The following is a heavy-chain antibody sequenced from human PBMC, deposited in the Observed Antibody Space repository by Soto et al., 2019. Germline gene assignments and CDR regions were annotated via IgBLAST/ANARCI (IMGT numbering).Heavy chain of an antibody. V-gene: IGHV3-23*01. D-gene: IGHD5-12*01. CDR2: IIDSGRST. J-gene: IGHJ6*02. Sequence: EVQLLESGGGLVQPGGSLRLSCAASGITFSNFGMSWVRQAPGKGLEWVAGIIDSGRSTYYADSVKGRFTISRDNSKNTLYLQMNSLRAEDTAVYYCAKRKDGYNSDYYGMDVWGQGTTVTVSS. CDR3: AKRKDGYNSDYYGMDV. CDR1: GITFSNFG.